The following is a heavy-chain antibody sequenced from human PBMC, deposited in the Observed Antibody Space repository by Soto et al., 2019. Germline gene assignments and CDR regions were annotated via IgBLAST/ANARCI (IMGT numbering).Heavy chain of an antibody. Sequence: SETLSLTCTVSGGSISSYYWSWIRQPPGRGLEWIGLIYYAGSTKYNPSLNSRVTISVDTSKNQFSLTVTSVTAADTAVYYCARRIVATETFEYWGQGTLVTVSS. CDR2: IYYAGST. CDR1: GGSISSYY. D-gene: IGHD5-12*01. CDR3: ARRIVATETFEY. J-gene: IGHJ4*02. V-gene: IGHV4-59*08.